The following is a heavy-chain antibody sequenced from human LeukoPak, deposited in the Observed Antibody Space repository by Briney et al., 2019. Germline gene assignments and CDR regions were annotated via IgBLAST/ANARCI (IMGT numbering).Heavy chain of an antibody. D-gene: IGHD4-11*01. J-gene: IGHJ6*03. CDR2: VYTTGST. Sequence: SETLSLTCTVSGGSISSYYWSWIRQPAGKGLEWIGRVYTTGSTNYNPSLKSRVTMSVDTSKNQFSLKLSSVTAADTAVYYCARDRSVNYYYYMDVWGKGTTVTVSS. V-gene: IGHV4-4*07. CDR1: GGSISSYY. CDR3: ARDRSVNYYYYMDV.